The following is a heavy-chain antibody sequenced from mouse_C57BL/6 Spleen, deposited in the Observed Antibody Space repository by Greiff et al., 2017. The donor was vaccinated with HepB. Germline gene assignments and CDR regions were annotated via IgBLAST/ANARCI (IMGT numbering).Heavy chain of an antibody. D-gene: IGHD2-1*01. CDR1: GYTFTSYW. V-gene: IGHV1-50*01. Sequence: VQLQQSGAELVKPGASVKLSCKASGYTFTSYWMQWVKQRPGQGLEWIGEIDPSDSYTNYNQKFKGKGTLTVDTSSSTAYMQLSSLTSEDSAVYLCARIYYGNLWFAYWGQGTLVTVSA. CDR3: ARIYYGNLWFAY. J-gene: IGHJ3*01. CDR2: IDPSDSYT.